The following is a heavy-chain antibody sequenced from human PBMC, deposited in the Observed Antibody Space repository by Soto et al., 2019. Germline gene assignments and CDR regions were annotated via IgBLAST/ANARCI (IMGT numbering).Heavy chain of an antibody. CDR3: ARGGHVLVVTAALDY. Sequence: QVQLMQSGAEVKKPGASVKVSCKASGDTFTDYYIHWVRQAPGQGLEWMGTVNPSGGHTTYAQHFLGRMTKTRDTSTSNLYMELTSLTSDDTAVYYCARGGHVLVVTAALDYWGQGTLVTVSS. CDR2: VNPSGGHT. CDR1: GDTFTDYY. J-gene: IGHJ4*02. D-gene: IGHD2-21*02. V-gene: IGHV1-46*01.